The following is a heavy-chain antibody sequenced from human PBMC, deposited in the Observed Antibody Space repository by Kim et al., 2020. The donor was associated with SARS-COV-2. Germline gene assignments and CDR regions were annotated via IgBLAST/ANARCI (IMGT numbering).Heavy chain of an antibody. D-gene: IGHD3-10*01. J-gene: IGHJ5*02. CDR3: AKDGVYRGPKGSNWFDP. V-gene: IGHV3-30*02. Sequence: VKGRFTSSRDNSKNTMYLQMSSLRAEDTAVYYCAKDGVYRGPKGSNWFDPWGRGTLVTVSS.